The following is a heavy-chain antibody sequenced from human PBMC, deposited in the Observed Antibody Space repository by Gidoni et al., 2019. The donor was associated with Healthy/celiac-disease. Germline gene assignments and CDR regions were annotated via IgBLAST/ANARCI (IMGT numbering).Heavy chain of an antibody. V-gene: IGHV1-69*02. Sequence: QVQLLQSGAAVKKPGSSVKVSCTASGGTFSSYTISWVRQAPGEGLEWMGRIIPILGIANYAQKFQGRVTITADKATSTAYMELSSLRTEDTAVYYCARPHYYDSSGYSDLGYWGQGTLVTVSS. D-gene: IGHD3-22*01. J-gene: IGHJ4*02. CDR3: ARPHYYDSSGYSDLGY. CDR1: GGTFSSYT. CDR2: IIPILGIA.